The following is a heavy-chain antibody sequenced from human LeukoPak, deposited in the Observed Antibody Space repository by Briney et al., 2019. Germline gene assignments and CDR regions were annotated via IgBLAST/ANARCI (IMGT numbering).Heavy chain of an antibody. CDR3: ARDLNWNYVP. CDR2: ISSSSSYI. D-gene: IGHD1-7*01. CDR1: GFTFSSYS. J-gene: IGHJ5*02. Sequence: KPGGSLRLSCAASGFTFSSYSMNWVRQAPGKGLEWVSSISSSSSYIYYADSVKARFTISRDNAKNSLYLQMNSLRAEDTAVYYCARDLNWNYVPWGQGTLVTVSS. V-gene: IGHV3-21*01.